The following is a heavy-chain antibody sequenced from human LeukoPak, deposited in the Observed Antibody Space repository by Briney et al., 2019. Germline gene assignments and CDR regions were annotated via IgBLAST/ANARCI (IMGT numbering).Heavy chain of an antibody. CDR3: ARGERWSHYYYYYYMDV. V-gene: IGHV1-8*01. CDR2: MNPNSGNT. CDR1: GYTFTSYD. D-gene: IGHD2-15*01. J-gene: IGHJ6*03. Sequence: ASVKVSCKASGYTFTSYDINWVRQATGQGLEWMGWMNPNSGNTGYAQKFQGRVTMTRNTSISTAYMELSSLRSEDTAVYYCARGERWSHYYYYYYMDVWGKGTTVTVSS.